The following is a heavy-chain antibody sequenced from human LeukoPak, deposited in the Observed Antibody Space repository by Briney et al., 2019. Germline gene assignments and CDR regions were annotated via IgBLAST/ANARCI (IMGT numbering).Heavy chain of an antibody. CDR2: INPSGGST. D-gene: IGHD5-18*01. CDR1: GYTFTSYG. CDR3: ARMYSYGYSFCAFDI. J-gene: IGHJ3*02. Sequence: ASVKVSCKASGYTFTSYGISWVRQAPGQGLEWMGIINPSGGSTSYAQKFQGRVTMTRDTSTSTVYMELSSLRSEDTAVYYCARMYSYGYSFCAFDIWGQGTMVTASS. V-gene: IGHV1-46*01.